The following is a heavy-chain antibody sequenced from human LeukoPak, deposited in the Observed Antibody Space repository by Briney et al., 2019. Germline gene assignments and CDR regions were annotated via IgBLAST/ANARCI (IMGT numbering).Heavy chain of an antibody. CDR3: ARQEYFYDRSGYYPDY. CDR2: TYHSRST. V-gene: IGHV4-38-2*01. D-gene: IGHD3-22*01. J-gene: IGHJ4*02. Sequence: SETLSLTCAVSGYSISSGYYWGWIRQPPGKGLEWIGSTYHSRSTYYQPSLQSRVTISVDTSKNQFSLKLSSVTAADTAVYYCARQEYFYDRSGYYPDYWGQGTLVTVSS. CDR1: GYSISSGYY.